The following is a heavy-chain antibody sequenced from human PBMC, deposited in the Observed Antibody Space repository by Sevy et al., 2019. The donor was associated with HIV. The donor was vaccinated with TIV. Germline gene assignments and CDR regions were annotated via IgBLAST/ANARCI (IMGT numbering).Heavy chain of an antibody. CDR1: GFTFSKYS. CDR3: AREGCTKPHDY. D-gene: IGHD2-8*01. CDR2: LSFGCGEI. V-gene: IGHV3-23*01. Sequence: GGSLRLSCAASGFTFSKYSMSWVRQPPGEGLEWVSTLSFGCGEINYADSVKRRFTISRDDSKSSGYLQTNNLRPEDTAVYYCAREGCTKPHDYWGQGTLVTVSS. J-gene: IGHJ4*02.